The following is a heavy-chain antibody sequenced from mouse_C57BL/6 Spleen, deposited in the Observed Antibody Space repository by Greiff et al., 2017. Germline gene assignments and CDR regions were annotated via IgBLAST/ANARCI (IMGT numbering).Heavy chain of an antibody. D-gene: IGHD1-1*01. CDR3: ARRSPDYYGSPYFGY. J-gene: IGHJ2*01. CDR1: GYAFSSYW. V-gene: IGHV1-80*01. CDR2: IYPGDGDT. Sequence: QVQLQQSGAELVKPGASVKISCKASGYAFSSYWMNWVKQRPGKGLEWIGQIYPGDGDTNYNGKFKGKATLTADKSSSTAYMQLSSLTSEDSAVYVCARRSPDYYGSPYFGYWGQGTTLTVAS.